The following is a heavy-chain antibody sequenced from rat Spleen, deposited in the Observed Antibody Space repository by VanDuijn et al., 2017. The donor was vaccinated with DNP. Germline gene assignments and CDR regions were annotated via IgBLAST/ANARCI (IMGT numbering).Heavy chain of an antibody. CDR1: GFNFNDYW. D-gene: IGHD5-1*01. J-gene: IGHJ2*01. Sequence: EVKLVESGGGLVQPGRSLKLSCAASGFNFNDYWMGWVRQAPGKGLEWIGEIDKDSSPKKYNPSLKDKFTISRDNPENTVYLQMNSLRSKDTATYYGAKEAANWELYFDYWGQGVMVTVSS. CDR2: IDKDSSPK. V-gene: IGHV4-2*01. CDR3: AKEAANWELYFDY.